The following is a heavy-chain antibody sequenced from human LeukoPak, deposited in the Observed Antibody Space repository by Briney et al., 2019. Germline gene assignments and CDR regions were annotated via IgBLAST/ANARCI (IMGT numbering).Heavy chain of an antibody. Sequence: GGSLRLSCAASGFTFSSYSMNWVRQAPGKGLEWVSSISSSSSYIYYADSVKGRFTISRDNAKNTLFLQKTSLRAEDTAVYYCAKTANWGDKWYFDLWGRGTLVTVSS. CDR3: AKTANWGDKWYFDL. J-gene: IGHJ2*01. V-gene: IGHV3-21*04. CDR2: ISSSSSYI. D-gene: IGHD7-27*01. CDR1: GFTFSSYS.